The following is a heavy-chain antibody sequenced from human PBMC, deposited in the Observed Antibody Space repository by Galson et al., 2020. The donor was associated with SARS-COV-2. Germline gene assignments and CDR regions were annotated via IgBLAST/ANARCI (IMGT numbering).Heavy chain of an antibody. D-gene: IGHD3-16*01. CDR3: ARGHRGVVPSPVLGLGPFYSYYYMDV. CDR2: INIGGST. V-gene: IGHV4-34*01. CDR1: GGSFSGYS. Sequence: LSLPCAVYGGSFSGYSWTWIRQAPGKGLEWIGEINIGGSTNYSPSLRSRVTISVDNSKNQFSLRLTSVTTADTAVYYCARGHRGVVPSPVLGLGPFYSYYYMDVWGKGTTVSVSS. J-gene: IGHJ6*03.